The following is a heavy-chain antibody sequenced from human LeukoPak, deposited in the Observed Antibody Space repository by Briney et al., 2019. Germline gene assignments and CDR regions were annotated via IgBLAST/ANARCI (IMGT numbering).Heavy chain of an antibody. Sequence: PGGSLRLSCAASGFTFGNTWMSWVRQAPGKGLEWLSGISPRGGGTYYADSVKGRFTISRDDSKSTLSLQMNSLRVEDTAVYYCAKGALYNWNDVWGQGTLVTVSS. D-gene: IGHD1-20*01. CDR1: GFTFGNTW. J-gene: IGHJ4*02. CDR3: AKGALYNWNDV. CDR2: ISPRGGGT. V-gene: IGHV3-23*01.